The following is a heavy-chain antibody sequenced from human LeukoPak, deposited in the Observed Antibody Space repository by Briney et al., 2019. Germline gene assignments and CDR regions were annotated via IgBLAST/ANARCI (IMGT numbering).Heavy chain of an antibody. CDR1: GYTLTELS. Sequence: GASVKVSCKVSGYTLTELSMHWVRQAPGKGREWMGGFDPEDGETIYAQKFQGRVTMTEDTSTDTAYMELSSLRSEDTAVYYCATGVPAAIDYFDYWGQGTLVTVSS. J-gene: IGHJ4*02. CDR3: ATGVPAAIDYFDY. V-gene: IGHV1-24*01. CDR2: FDPEDGET. D-gene: IGHD2-2*01.